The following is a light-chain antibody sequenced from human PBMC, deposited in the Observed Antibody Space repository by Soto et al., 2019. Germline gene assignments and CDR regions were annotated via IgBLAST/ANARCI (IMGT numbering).Light chain of an antibody. CDR2: GAS. J-gene: IGKJ1*01. CDR1: QSISSNH. CDR3: QQYVGWT. Sequence: EIVLTQSPGTLSVSPGERATLSCRASQSISSNHLAWYQQKPGQAPRLLIYGASSRATGIPDRFSGSGSGTDFTLTISRLEPEDSAIYYCQQYVGWTCAQGTKVEIK. V-gene: IGKV3-20*01.